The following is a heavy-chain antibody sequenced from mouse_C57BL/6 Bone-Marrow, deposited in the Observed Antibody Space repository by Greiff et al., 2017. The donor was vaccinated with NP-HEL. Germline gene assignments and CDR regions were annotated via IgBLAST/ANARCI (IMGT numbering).Heavy chain of an antibody. CDR2: INPSSGYT. V-gene: IGHV1-7*01. Sequence: QVQLQQSGAELAKPGASVKLSCKASGYTFTSYWMHWVKQRPGQGLEWIGYINPSSGYTKYNQKFNDKATLTADKSSSTAYMQLNSLTSEDSAVYYCARPYGSSSAWFAYWGQGTLVTVSA. J-gene: IGHJ3*01. CDR3: ARPYGSSSAWFAY. D-gene: IGHD1-1*01. CDR1: GYTFTSYW.